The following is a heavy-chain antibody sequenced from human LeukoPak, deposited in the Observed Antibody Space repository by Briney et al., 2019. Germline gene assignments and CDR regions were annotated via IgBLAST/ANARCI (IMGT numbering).Heavy chain of an antibody. J-gene: IGHJ4*02. CDR2: INAGNGNT. D-gene: IGHD1-26*01. CDR1: GYTFTSYA. Sequence: VASVKVSCKASGYTFTSYAVHWVRQAPGQGLEWMGWINAGNGNTKYSQKFQGRVTITRDTSASTAYMELSSLRSEDTAVYYCARESSGSSVDYWGQGTLVTVSS. CDR3: ARESSGSSVDY. V-gene: IGHV1-3*01.